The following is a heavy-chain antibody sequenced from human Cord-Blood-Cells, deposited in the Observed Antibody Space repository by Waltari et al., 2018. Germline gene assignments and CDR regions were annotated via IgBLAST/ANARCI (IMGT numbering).Heavy chain of an antibody. V-gene: IGHV1-2*02. Sequence: QVQLVQSGAEVKKPGASVKVSCKASGYTFTGYYMHWVRQAPGQGLEWMGWINPNRGGTNYAQKVQGRVTMTRDTSISTAYMELSRLRSDDTAVYYCAREVEYSSSFDYWGQGTLVTVSS. CDR1: GYTFTGYY. J-gene: IGHJ4*02. CDR3: AREVEYSSSFDY. CDR2: INPNRGGT. D-gene: IGHD6-6*01.